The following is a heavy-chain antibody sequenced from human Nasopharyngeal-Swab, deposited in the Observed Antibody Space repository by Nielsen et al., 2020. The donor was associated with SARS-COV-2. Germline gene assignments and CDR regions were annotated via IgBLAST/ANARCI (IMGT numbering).Heavy chain of an antibody. J-gene: IGHJ4*02. CDR3: ARGGLDSSSWYGYYFDY. CDR1: GFTLSNYW. Sequence: GESLKISCAASGFTLSNYWTHWFRQAPGKGLAWVALINSDGSTTSYADSVKGRFTISRDNSKNTLYLQMNSLRAEDTAVYYCARGGLDSSSWYGYYFDYWGQGTLVTVSS. CDR2: INSDGSTT. D-gene: IGHD6-13*01. V-gene: IGHV3-74*01.